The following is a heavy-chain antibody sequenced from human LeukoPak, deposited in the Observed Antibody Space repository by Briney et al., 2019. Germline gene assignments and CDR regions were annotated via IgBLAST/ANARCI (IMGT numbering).Heavy chain of an antibody. V-gene: IGHV4-61*01. CDR2: IYYNGDT. D-gene: IGHD5-18*01. J-gene: IGHJ4*02. CDR3: ARVLRAASWRSYDY. CDR1: GGSVSNSLYY. Sequence: SETLSLICTVSGGSVSNSLYYWSWIRQPPGKGLEWIGHIYYNGDTNYNPSLKSRVIISIDTSSNQFSLRLNSMTAADTAVYYCARVLRAASWRSYDYWGQGSLVTVSS.